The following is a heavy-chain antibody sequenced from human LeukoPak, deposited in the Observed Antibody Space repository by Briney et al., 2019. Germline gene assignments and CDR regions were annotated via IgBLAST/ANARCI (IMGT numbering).Heavy chain of an antibody. D-gene: IGHD5-24*01. CDR2: ISYSGTT. CDR3: ARDRGWLQFDY. Sequence: PSETLSLTCTVSGGSISSNYWSWIRQPPGKGLEWIGYISYSGTTNHNPSLKSRVTISVDTSKNQLSLKLSSVTAADTAVYYCARDRGWLQFDYWGQGTLVTVSS. CDR1: GGSISSNY. J-gene: IGHJ4*02. V-gene: IGHV4-59*01.